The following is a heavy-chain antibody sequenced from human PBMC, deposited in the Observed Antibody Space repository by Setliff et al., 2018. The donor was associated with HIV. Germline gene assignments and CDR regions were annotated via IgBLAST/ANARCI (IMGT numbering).Heavy chain of an antibody. J-gene: IGHJ4*02. V-gene: IGHV4-61*05. CDR1: GDSISNPNYY. CDR3: ARLSRWGTMTTLDF. D-gene: IGHD4-4*01. Sequence: PSETLSLTCSVSGDSISNPNYYWGWIRQPPAKGLEWIAYIQASGITNHKPSLKSRATISVYTSKNQFSLTLSSVTAADTAVYFCARLSRWGTMTTLDFWGQGTLVTVSS. CDR2: IQASGIT.